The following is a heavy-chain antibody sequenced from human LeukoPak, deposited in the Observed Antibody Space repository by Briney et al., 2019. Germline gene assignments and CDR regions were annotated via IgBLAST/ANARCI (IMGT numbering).Heavy chain of an antibody. J-gene: IGHJ4*02. V-gene: IGHV3-30*18. CDR2: ISYDGSNK. CDR1: GFTFSSYG. CDR3: AKEVTPTRYFDWFFGY. D-gene: IGHD3-9*01. Sequence: GGSLRLSCAASGFTFSSYGIHWVRQAPGKGLEWVAVISYDGSNKYYADSVKGRFTISRDNSKNTLYLQMNSLRAEDTAVYYCAKEVTPTRYFDWFFGYWGQGTLVTVSS.